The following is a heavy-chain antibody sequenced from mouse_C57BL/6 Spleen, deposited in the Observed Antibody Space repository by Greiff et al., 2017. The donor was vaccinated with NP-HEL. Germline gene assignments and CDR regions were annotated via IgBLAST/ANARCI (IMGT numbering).Heavy chain of an antibody. CDR3: ARNPYYYSNYVGAMDY. Sequence: VQLQQPGAELVKPGASVKMSCKASGYTFTSYWITWVKQRPGQGLEWIGDIYPGSGSTNYNEKFKSKATLTVDTSSSTAYMQLSSLTSEDSAVYYCARNPYYYSNYVGAMDYWGQGTSVTVSS. J-gene: IGHJ4*01. CDR1: GYTFTSYW. V-gene: IGHV1-55*01. D-gene: IGHD2-5*01. CDR2: IYPGSGST.